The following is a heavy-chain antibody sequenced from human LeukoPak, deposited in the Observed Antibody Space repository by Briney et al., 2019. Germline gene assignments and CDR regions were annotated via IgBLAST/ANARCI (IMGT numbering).Heavy chain of an antibody. D-gene: IGHD4-11*01. CDR3: ARDSLQGVGY. CDR2: INPSSGTT. CDR1: GYTFTSYY. J-gene: IGHJ4*02. V-gene: IGHV1-46*01. Sequence: ASVKVSCKASGYTFTSYYMHWVRQAPGQGLEWMGIINPSSGTTSYAQKFQGRVTMSRDTSTSTVYMELSSLRSEDTAVYYCARDSLQGVGYWGQGTLITVSS.